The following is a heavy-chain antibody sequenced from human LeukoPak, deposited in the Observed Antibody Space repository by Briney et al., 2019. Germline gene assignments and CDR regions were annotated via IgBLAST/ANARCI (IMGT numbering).Heavy chain of an antibody. J-gene: IGHJ4*02. CDR3: ARDSSGYYPDY. D-gene: IGHD3-22*01. Sequence: SETLSLTCTVSGGSISSGGYYWSWIRQHPGKGLEWIGYIYYSGSTYYNPSLKSRVTISVDTSKNQFSLKLSSVTAADTAVYYCARDSSGYYPDYWGQGTLVTVSS. CDR1: GGSISSGGYY. V-gene: IGHV4-31*03. CDR2: IYYSGST.